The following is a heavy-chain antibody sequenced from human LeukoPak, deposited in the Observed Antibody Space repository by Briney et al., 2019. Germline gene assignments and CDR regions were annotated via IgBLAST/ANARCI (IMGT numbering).Heavy chain of an antibody. D-gene: IGHD3-3*01. Sequence: GGSLRLSCAASGFSFNTYGMHWVRQAPGKGLEWVAYIRYDGSTKYYADSVRGRFTISRDNSKNTLYLEMDSLRAEDTAVFYCAKKGGNYDYFDYWGQGNLVTVSS. CDR3: AKKGGNYDYFDY. J-gene: IGHJ4*02. CDR1: GFSFNTYG. CDR2: IRYDGSTK. V-gene: IGHV3-30*02.